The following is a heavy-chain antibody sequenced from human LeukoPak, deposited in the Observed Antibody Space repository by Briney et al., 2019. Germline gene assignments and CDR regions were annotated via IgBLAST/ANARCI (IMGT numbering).Heavy chain of an antibody. CDR1: GFTFSDYY. J-gene: IGHJ4*02. D-gene: IGHD3-3*01. V-gene: IGHV3-11*01. Sequence: GGSLRLSCAASGFTFSDYYMSWIRQAPGKGLEWVSYISSSGSTIYYADSVKGRFTISRDNAKNSLYLQMNSLRAEDTAVYYCARALQHYDFWSGYYSPRAFDYWGQGTLVTVSS. CDR3: ARALQHYDFWSGYYSPRAFDY. CDR2: ISSSGSTI.